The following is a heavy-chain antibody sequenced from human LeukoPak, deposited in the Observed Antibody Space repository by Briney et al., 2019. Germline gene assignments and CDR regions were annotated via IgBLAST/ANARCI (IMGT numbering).Heavy chain of an antibody. CDR1: GYTFTSYA. Sequence: ASVKVSCKASGYTFTSYAMNWVRQAPGQGLEWMGWINTNTGNPTYAQGFTGRFVFSLDTSVSTAYLQISSLKAEDTAVYYCVAMIVVVDYYYYGMDVWGQGTTVTVSS. CDR2: INTNTGNP. D-gene: IGHD3-22*01. J-gene: IGHJ6*02. V-gene: IGHV7-4-1*02. CDR3: VAMIVVVDYYYYGMDV.